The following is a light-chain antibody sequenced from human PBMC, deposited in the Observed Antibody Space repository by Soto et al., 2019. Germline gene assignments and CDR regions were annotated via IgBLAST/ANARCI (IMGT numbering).Light chain of an antibody. CDR2: AAS. J-gene: IGKJ5*01. CDR1: QGISNY. CDR3: QKYSSVIT. Sequence: DIQMTQSPSSLSASVGDRVTITCRASQGISNYLAWYQQRPGEVPKLLIYAASTLQSGVPSRFSGSGSGTYFTLTISSLQPEDVATYYCQKYSSVITFGQGTRLEMK. V-gene: IGKV1-27*01.